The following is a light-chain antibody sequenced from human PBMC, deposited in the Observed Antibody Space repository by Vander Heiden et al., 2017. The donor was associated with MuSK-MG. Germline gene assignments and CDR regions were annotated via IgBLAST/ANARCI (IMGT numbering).Light chain of an antibody. J-gene: IGKJ2*01. CDR3: QQSYSTPST. Sequence: DIQMTQSPSSLSASVGDRVTITCRASQSISSYLNWYQQKPGKAPKLLIYAASSLQSGVPSRFSGSGSGTDFTLTISSLQPEDFATYYCQQSYSTPSTFGKGPSWRSN. V-gene: IGKV1-39*01. CDR1: QSISSY. CDR2: AAS.